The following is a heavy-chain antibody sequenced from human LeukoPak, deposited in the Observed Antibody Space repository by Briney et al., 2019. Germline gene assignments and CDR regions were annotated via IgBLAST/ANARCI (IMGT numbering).Heavy chain of an antibody. Sequence: PGGSLRLSCAASGFSFSSYAMTWVRQAPGKGLEWVSAISGSGADTHYADSAKGRFNISRDNSKNTVYLQMHSLRADDTAVYYCARDPSGVVPAAMAYWGQGTLVTVSS. J-gene: IGHJ4*02. CDR1: GFSFSSYA. CDR2: ISGSGADT. V-gene: IGHV3-23*01. D-gene: IGHD2-2*01. CDR3: ARDPSGVVPAAMAY.